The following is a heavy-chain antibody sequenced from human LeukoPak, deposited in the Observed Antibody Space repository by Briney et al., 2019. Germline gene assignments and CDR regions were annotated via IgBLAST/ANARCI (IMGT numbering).Heavy chain of an antibody. CDR3: AKACGGDCYRFDY. V-gene: IGHV3-9*01. J-gene: IGHJ4*02. D-gene: IGHD2-21*02. CDR1: GFTFDDYA. Sequence: PGGSLRLSCAASGFTFDDYAMHWVRHAPGKGLEWVSGISWSSGSIGYADSVKGRFTISRDNAKNSLYLQMNSLRAEDTALYYCAKACGGDCYRFDYWGQGTLVTVSS. CDR2: ISWSSGSI.